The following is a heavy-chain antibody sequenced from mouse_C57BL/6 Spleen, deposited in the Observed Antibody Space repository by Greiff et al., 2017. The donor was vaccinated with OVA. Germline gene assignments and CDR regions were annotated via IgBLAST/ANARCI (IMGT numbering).Heavy chain of an antibody. V-gene: IGHV5-17*01. CDR3: ARRSTYAMDY. Sequence: EVKLMASGGGLVKPGGSLKLSCAASGFTFSDYGMHWVRQAPEKGLEWVAYISSGSSTIYYADTVKGRFTISRDNAKNTLFLHMTSLRSEDTAMYYCARRSTYAMDYWGQGTSVTVSS. D-gene: IGHD1-1*01. J-gene: IGHJ4*01. CDR2: ISSGSSTI. CDR1: GFTFSDYG.